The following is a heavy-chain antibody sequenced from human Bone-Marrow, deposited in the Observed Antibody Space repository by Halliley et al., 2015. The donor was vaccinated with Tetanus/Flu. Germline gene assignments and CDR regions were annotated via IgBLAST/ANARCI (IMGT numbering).Heavy chain of an antibody. D-gene: IGHD3-9*01. J-gene: IGHJ4*02. CDR3: ARASYYYDNSPSAVY. CDR1: GYTFTGYH. CDR2: INPNGGST. V-gene: IGHV1-46*01. Sequence: QLVQSGAEVKKPGASVKLSCKASGYTFTGYHIHWVRQAPGQGLEWMGMINPNGGSTNYAQRFQGRVTVTRVTSTTTVYMQLSSLTSDDTAVYFCARASYYYDNSPSAVYWGQGTLVTVSP.